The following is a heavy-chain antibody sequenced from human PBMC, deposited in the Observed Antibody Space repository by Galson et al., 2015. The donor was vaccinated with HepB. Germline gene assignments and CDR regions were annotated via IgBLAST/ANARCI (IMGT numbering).Heavy chain of an antibody. CDR2: LDPEDGET. Sequence: SAKVSCKVSGYTLTELSMHWVRRAPGKGLEWMGGLDPEDGETIYAQKFQGRVTMTEDTSTDTAYMELSSLRSEDTAVYYCATVQQQLVGGVFDPWGQGTLVTVSS. CDR3: ATVQQQLVGGVFDP. CDR1: GYTLTELS. D-gene: IGHD6-13*01. J-gene: IGHJ5*02. V-gene: IGHV1-24*01.